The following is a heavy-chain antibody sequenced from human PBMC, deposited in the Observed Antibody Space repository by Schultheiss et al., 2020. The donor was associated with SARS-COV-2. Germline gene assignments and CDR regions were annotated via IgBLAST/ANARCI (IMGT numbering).Heavy chain of an antibody. V-gene: IGHV1-69*06. J-gene: IGHJ6*02. Sequence: SVKVSCKASGGTFSSYAISWVRQAPGQGLEWMGGIIPIFGTANYAQKFQGRVTITADKSTSTAYMELSSLRSEDTAVYYCARVIAVASERGGMDVWGQGTTVTVSS. CDR3: ARVIAVASERGGMDV. D-gene: IGHD6-19*01. CDR1: GGTFSSYA. CDR2: IIPIFGTA.